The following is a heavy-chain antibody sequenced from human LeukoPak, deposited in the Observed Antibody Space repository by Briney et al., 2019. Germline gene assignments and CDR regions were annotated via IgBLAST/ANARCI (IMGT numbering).Heavy chain of an antibody. D-gene: IGHD2-15*01. CDR3: ARDDCSGGSCYHSG. CDR1: GGSISSGSYY. J-gene: IGHJ1*01. V-gene: IGHV4-61*02. Sequence: PSETLSLTCTVSGGSISSGSYYWSWIRQPAGRGLEWIGRIYTSGSTNYNSSLKSRVTISVDTSKNQFSLKLSSVTAADTAVYYCARDDCSGGSCYHSGWGQGTLVTVSS. CDR2: IYTSGST.